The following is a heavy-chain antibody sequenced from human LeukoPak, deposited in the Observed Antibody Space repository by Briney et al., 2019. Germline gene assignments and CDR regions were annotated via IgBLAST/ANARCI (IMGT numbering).Heavy chain of an antibody. CDR1: GFTFSSYD. J-gene: IGHJ5*01. Sequence: GGSLRLSCAASGFTFSSYDMHWVRQATGKGLEWVSAIGTAGDTYYPGSVKGRFTISRENAKNSLYLQMNSLRAGDTAVYYCARVRYSSGWYDCWGQGTLVTVSS. D-gene: IGHD6-19*01. CDR3: ARVRYSSGWYDC. V-gene: IGHV3-13*01. CDR2: IGTAGDT.